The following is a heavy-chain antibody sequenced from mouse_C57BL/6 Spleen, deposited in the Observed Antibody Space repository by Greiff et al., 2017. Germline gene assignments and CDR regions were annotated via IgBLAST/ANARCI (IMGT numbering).Heavy chain of an antibody. J-gene: IGHJ1*03. CDR2: IDPENGDT. V-gene: IGHV14-4*01. Sequence: EVQLQQSGAELVRPGASVKLSCTASGFNIKDDYMHWVKQRPEQGLEWIGWIDPENGDTEYASKFQGKATITADTSSNTAYLQLSSLTSEDTAVYYCTTGLEGLRFPYWYFDVWGTGTTVTVSS. CDR3: TTGLEGLRFPYWYFDV. D-gene: IGHD1-1*01. CDR1: GFNIKDDY.